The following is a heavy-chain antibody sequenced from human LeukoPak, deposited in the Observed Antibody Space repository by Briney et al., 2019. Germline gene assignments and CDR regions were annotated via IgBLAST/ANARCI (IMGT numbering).Heavy chain of an antibody. CDR1: GGTFSSYA. CDR3: ARVWDPATMIVDAFDI. D-gene: IGHD3-22*01. J-gene: IGHJ3*02. Sequence: ASVKVSCKASGGTFSSYAISWVRQAPGQGLEWMGGIIPIFGTANYAQKFQGRVTITADESTSTAYMELSSLRSEDTAVYYCARVWDPATMIVDAFDIWGQGTMVTVSS. CDR2: IIPIFGTA. V-gene: IGHV1-69*13.